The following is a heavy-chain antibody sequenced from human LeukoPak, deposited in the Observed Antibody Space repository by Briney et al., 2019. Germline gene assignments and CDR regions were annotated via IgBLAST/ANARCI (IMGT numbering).Heavy chain of an antibody. V-gene: IGHV4-34*01. CDR3: ARIYRGDVDKAMAQGY. Sequence: PSETLSLTCAVYGGSFSGYYWSWIRQPPGKGLEWIGEINHSGSTNYNPSLKSRVTILVDTSKNQFSLKLSSATAADTAVYYCARIYRGDVDKAMAQGYWGQGTLVTVSS. J-gene: IGHJ4*02. D-gene: IGHD5-18*01. CDR1: GGSFSGYY. CDR2: INHSGST.